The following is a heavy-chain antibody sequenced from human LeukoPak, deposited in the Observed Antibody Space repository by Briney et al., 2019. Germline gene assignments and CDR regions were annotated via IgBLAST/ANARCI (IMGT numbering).Heavy chain of an antibody. J-gene: IGHJ6*02. CDR2: IYYTGST. CDR1: GRSIISYY. V-gene: IGHV4-59*12. Sequence: SETLSLTCTVSGRSIISYYWSWIRQPPGRGLEWIGYIYYTGSTNYNPSLKSRVTISVDTSKNQFSLKLSSVTAADTAVYYCARVRLYYYGMDVWGQGTTVTVSS. CDR3: ARVRLYYYGMDV.